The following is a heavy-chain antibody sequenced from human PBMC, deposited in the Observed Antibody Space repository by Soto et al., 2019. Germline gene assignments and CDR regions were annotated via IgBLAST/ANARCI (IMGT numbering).Heavy chain of an antibody. CDR3: TTDEGDSRSFYNFDY. J-gene: IGHJ4*02. V-gene: IGHV3-15*07. D-gene: IGHD3-22*01. Sequence: EVQLVESGGGLGEPGGSLRLSCEASGFTFKNAWMSWLRQAPGRGLEWVGRIISNSDGGTAECAAPVNGRFTISRDDSKNTLYLQMNSLKTEDTAVYYCTTDEGDSRSFYNFDYWGQGALVTVSS. CDR2: IISNSDGGTA. CDR1: GFTFKNAW.